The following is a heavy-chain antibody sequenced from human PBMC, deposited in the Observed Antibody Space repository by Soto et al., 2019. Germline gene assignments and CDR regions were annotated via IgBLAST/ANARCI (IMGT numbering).Heavy chain of an antibody. CDR3: ARVEGYYYGMDA. Sequence: SETLSLTCTVSGGSISSGGYYWSWIRQHPGKGLEWTGYIYYSGSTYYSPSLKSRVTISVDTSKNQFSLKLSSVTAADTAVYYCARVEGYYYGMDAWGQGTTVTVSS. D-gene: IGHD3-3*01. CDR1: GGSISSGGYY. CDR2: IYYSGST. V-gene: IGHV4-31*03. J-gene: IGHJ6*02.